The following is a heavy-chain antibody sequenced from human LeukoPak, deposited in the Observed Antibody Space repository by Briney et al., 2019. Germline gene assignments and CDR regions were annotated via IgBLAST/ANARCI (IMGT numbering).Heavy chain of an antibody. Sequence: EASVKVSCRASGYTFTDYYISWVRQAPGLGLEWMGWIDPHSGGTKYAQKFQGRVTMTRDTSISTAYMELSRLRSDDTAVYYCAREYYDSSGRKHAFDIWGQGTMVTVSS. J-gene: IGHJ3*02. D-gene: IGHD3-22*01. CDR3: AREYYDSSGRKHAFDI. V-gene: IGHV1-2*02. CDR1: GYTFTDYY. CDR2: IDPHSGGT.